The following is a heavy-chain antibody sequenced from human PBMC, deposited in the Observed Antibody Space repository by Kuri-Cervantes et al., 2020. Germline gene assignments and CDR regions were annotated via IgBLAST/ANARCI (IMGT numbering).Heavy chain of an antibody. V-gene: IGHV1-2*04. D-gene: IGHD4-17*01. Sequence: ASVKVSCKASGYSFTSYDINWVRQATGQGLEWMGWINPNSGGTNYAQKFQAWVTMTRDTSISTAYMELSRLRSDDTAVYYCARDGGYGDYCDSWGQGTLVTVSS. CDR3: ARDGGYGDYCDS. CDR2: INPNSGGT. CDR1: GYSFTSYD. J-gene: IGHJ4*02.